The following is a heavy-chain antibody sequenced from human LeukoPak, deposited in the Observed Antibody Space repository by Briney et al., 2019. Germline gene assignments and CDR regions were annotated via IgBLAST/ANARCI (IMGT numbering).Heavy chain of an antibody. CDR1: GFTFTSSA. CDR2: IVVGSGNT. D-gene: IGHD3-22*01. CDR3: ARDSRLTRYYDSSGPRRDYYYYMDV. J-gene: IGHJ6*03. V-gene: IGHV1-58*02. Sequence: SVKVSCKASGFTFTSSAMQWVRQARGQRLEWIGWIVVGSGNTNYAQKFKERVTITRDMSTGTAYMELSRLRSEDTAVYYCARDSRLTRYYDSSGPRRDYYYYMDVWGKGTTVTVSS.